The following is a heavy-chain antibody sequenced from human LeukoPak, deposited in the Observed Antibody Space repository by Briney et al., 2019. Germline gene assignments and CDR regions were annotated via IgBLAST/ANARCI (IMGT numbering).Heavy chain of an antibody. J-gene: IGHJ5*02. D-gene: IGHD2-8*01. CDR1: GFTFSHHA. Sequence: PGGSLRLSCAASGFTFSHHAMSWARQSLGKRLDWVSVIIGDGSNTYYADPVKRRFTFSRDDSNNMLYLQMNSLRGEDTAVYYCAKSMTTTNVDWFDPWGQGTRVTVSS. CDR2: IIGDGSNT. CDR3: AKSMTTTNVDWFDP. V-gene: IGHV3-23*01.